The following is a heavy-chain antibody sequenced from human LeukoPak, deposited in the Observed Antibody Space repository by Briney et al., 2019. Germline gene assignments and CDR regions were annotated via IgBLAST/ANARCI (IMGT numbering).Heavy chain of an antibody. D-gene: IGHD3-10*01. V-gene: IGHV3-53*01. CDR3: ARDGARGGVWFGALFKT. CDR2: IYSGGST. J-gene: IGHJ5*02. CDR1: GFTFTSYG. Sequence: GETLRLSCEASGFTFTSYGMSWFRQAAGKGRGWVSVIYSGGSTYYADSLKVRFTISRDNSKNTLDLQMNRLRAEDTAVYYCARDGARGGVWFGALFKTWGQGTLVTVSS.